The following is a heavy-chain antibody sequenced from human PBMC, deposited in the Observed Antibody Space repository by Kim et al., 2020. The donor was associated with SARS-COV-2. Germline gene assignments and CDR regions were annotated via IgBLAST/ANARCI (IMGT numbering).Heavy chain of an antibody. CDR3: ARAGPLFDY. CDR2: ST. Sequence: STNHNPSLKSRVTISVDTSKNQFSLKLSSVTAADTAVYYCARAGPLFDYWGQGTLVTVSS. V-gene: IGHV4-34*01. J-gene: IGHJ4*02.